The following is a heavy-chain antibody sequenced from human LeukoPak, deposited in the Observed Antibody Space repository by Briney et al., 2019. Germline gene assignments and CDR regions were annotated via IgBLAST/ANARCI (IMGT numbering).Heavy chain of an antibody. J-gene: IGHJ6*03. CDR2: IYPGDSDT. Sequence: GESLKTSCWGSGYSITSYWIGWGRQMPGKRLEWIGIIYPGDSDTKYRPSYQGQVTISADKSIRTAYLQRSSLKASDTAMYYCARHTRGATVTTWHYYYYYYMDVRRKPTTV. D-gene: IGHD4-17*01. CDR3: ARHTRGATVTTWHYYYYYYMDV. CDR1: GYSITSYW. V-gene: IGHV5-51*01.